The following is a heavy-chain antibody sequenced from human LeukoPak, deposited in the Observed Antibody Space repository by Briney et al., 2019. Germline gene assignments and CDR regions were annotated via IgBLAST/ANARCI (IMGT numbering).Heavy chain of an antibody. V-gene: IGHV4-61*08. Sequence: SETLSLTCTVSGGSISSGDYYWRWIRQPPGKGLEWIGYIYYSGSTKYNPSLNSRVTISVDTSKKQFSLKVGSVTAADTAVYYCAGAPWGPYDFWGQGTLVTVSS. CDR2: IYYSGST. CDR3: AGAPWGPYDF. J-gene: IGHJ4*02. D-gene: IGHD7-27*01. CDR1: GGSISSGDYY.